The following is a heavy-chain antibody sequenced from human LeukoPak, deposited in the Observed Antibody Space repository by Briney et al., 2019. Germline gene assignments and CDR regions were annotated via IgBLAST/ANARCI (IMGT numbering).Heavy chain of an antibody. CDR3: ARVPEDDYYDSSGYSDY. Sequence: SETLSLTCTVSGGSMSSYYWSWIRQPPGKGLEWIGYIYYSGSTNYNPSLKSRVTISVDTSKNQFSLKLSSVTAADTAVYYCARVPEDDYYDSSGYSDYWGQGTLVTVSS. V-gene: IGHV4-59*01. CDR1: GGSMSSYY. CDR2: IYYSGST. J-gene: IGHJ4*02. D-gene: IGHD3-22*01.